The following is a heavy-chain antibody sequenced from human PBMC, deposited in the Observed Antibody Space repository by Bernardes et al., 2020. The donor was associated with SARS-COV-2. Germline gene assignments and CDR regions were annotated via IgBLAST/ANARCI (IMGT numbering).Heavy chain of an antibody. Sequence: GGSLRLSRAASGFTVSNTWMHWVRQVPGKGLVWVSRIRDYDDKTDYADSVKGRFTISRDNAKNTVNLQMNNLRVEDTAIYYCARDMVGPNDQWGQGTLVTVSA. V-gene: IGHV3-74*01. CDR1: GFTVSNTW. D-gene: IGHD3-10*01. CDR2: IRDYDDKT. J-gene: IGHJ5*02. CDR3: ARDMVGPNDQ.